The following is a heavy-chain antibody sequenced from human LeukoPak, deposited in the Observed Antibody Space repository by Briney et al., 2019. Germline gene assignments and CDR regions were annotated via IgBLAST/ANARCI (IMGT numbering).Heavy chain of an antibody. D-gene: IGHD2-15*01. CDR2: ISGSGGST. V-gene: IGHV3-23*01. J-gene: IGHJ4*02. CDR3: AKDRIYCSGGSCYFFDY. Sequence: GGSLRLSCAASGFTFSSYGMSWVRRAPGKGLEWVSAISGSGGSTYYADSVKGRFTISRDNSKNTLYLQMNSLRAEDTAVYYCAKDRIYCSGGSCYFFDYWGQGTLVTVSS. CDR1: GFTFSSYG.